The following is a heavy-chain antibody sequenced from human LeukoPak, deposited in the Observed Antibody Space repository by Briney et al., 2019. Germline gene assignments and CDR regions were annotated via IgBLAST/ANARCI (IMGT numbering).Heavy chain of an antibody. J-gene: IGHJ4*02. D-gene: IGHD6-13*01. CDR1: GVSISSYY. CDR3: ARAAAGTHYFDY. Sequence: ASETLSLTCTVSGVSISSYYWSWIRQPPGKGLEWIGYIYYSGSTNYNPSPKSRVTISVDTSKNQFSLKLSSVTAADTAVYYCARAAAGTHYFDYWGQGTLVTVSS. V-gene: IGHV4-59*01. CDR2: IYYSGST.